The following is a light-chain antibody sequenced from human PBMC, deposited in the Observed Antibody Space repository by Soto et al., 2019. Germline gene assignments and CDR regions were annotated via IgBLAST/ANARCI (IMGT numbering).Light chain of an antibody. CDR1: QNIIRN. J-gene: IGKJ5*01. CDR3: QQYNNWPIP. Sequence: EIVMTQSPATLSVSPGERATLSCRASQNIIRNLAWSQQKPGQAPRLLLYGASTRATGIPARFSGSGSGNEFTLTISRLQSEDFEVYYCQQYNNWPIPFGQGTRPAIK. V-gene: IGKV3-15*01. CDR2: GAS.